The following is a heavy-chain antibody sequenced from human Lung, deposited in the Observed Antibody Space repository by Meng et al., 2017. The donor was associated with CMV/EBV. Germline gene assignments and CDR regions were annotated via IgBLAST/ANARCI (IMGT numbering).Heavy chain of an antibody. Sequence: SVKVSXKASGYAFTNYGINWVRQAPGQGLEWMGWISPHTRNGNYTQKFHDRVTMTTDTSTTTAYLELRCLRPDDMTVYYSARGFCTDSNCYKVKGWFDPWGQGTXVTVSS. J-gene: IGHJ5*02. V-gene: IGHV1-18*03. D-gene: IGHD2-2*02. CDR3: ARGFCTDSNCYKVKGWFDP. CDR1: GYAFTNYG. CDR2: ISPHTRNG.